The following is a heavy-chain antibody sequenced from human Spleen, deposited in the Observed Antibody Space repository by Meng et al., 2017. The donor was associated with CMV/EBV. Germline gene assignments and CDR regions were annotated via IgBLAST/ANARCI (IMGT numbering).Heavy chain of an antibody. Sequence: GGSLRLSCKGFGYSFPSYWIGWVRQMPGKGLEWMGVIYPGDSDTRVNSSFQGQISISADKSISTAYLQWSRLKASDSGMYYCARHDYGDFGPRGSVVYWGQGTLVTVSS. CDR2: IYPGDSDT. D-gene: IGHD4-17*01. V-gene: IGHV5-51*01. J-gene: IGHJ4*02. CDR3: ARHDYGDFGPRGSVVY. CDR1: GYSFPSYW.